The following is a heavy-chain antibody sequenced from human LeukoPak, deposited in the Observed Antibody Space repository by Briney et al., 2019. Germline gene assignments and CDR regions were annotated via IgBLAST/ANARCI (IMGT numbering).Heavy chain of an antibody. Sequence: GGSLRLSCSASGFTFSSYAMSWVRQAPGKGLEWVSAISGSGGSTYYADSVKGRFTISRDNSKNTLYLQMNSLRAEDTGFYYCTRDMIRGVPDYIDYWGQGTLVTVSS. CDR2: ISGSGGST. D-gene: IGHD3-10*01. CDR3: TRDMIRGVPDYIDY. V-gene: IGHV3-23*01. CDR1: GFTFSSYA. J-gene: IGHJ4*02.